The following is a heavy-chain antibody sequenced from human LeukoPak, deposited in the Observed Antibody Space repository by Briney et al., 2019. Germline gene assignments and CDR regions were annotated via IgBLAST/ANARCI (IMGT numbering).Heavy chain of an antibody. J-gene: IGHJ1*01. CDR3: ASSTIGGYFQH. D-gene: IGHD1-26*01. CDR1: GDSISSSSYF. Sequence: SETLSLTCTVSGDSISSSSYFWGWIRQPPGKGLEWIGSIYSSGSTYYNPALKTRVTISVDTSKNQFSLKLSSVTAADTAVYYCASSTIGGYFQHWGQGTLVTVSS. CDR2: IYSSGST. V-gene: IGHV4-39*07.